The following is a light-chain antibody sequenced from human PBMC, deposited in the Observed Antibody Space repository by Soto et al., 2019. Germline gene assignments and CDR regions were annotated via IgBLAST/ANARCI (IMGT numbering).Light chain of an antibody. V-gene: IGLV2-23*01. Sequence: QSVLTQPASVSGSPEQSITISCTGTSSDVGAYNLVSWYQQHPGKAPRLIIYEGSKRTSGISHRFSGSKSDNTASLTISGLRAEDAAHYHCCSYAGSRTFVFGGGTQLTV. J-gene: IGLJ3*02. CDR1: SSDVGAYNL. CDR2: EGS. CDR3: CSYAGSRTFV.